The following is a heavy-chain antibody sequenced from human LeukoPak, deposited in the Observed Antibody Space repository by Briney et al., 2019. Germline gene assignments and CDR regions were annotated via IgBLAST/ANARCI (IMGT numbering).Heavy chain of an antibody. J-gene: IGHJ4*02. CDR2: ISGSGGST. V-gene: IGHV3-23*01. D-gene: IGHD2-2*02. CDR1: GFTFSSYA. CDR3: AKRQDCSSTSCHRHFDY. Sequence: GGSLRLSCAASGFTFSSYAMSWVRQAPGKGLEWVSAISGSGGSTYYADSVKGRFTISRDNSKNTLYLQMNSLRAEDTAVYYCAKRQDCSSTSCHRHFDYWGQGTLVTVSS.